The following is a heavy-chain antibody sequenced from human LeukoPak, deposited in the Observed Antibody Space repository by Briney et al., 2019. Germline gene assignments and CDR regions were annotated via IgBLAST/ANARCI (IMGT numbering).Heavy chain of an antibody. Sequence: GGSLRLSCAASGFTFSSYEMNWVRQAPGKGLEWVSYITNTGTTIYYADSVKGRFTISRDNAKNSLYLQMNSLRAEDTAVYYCAKDNAATAPFDYWGQGTLVTVSS. CDR2: ITNTGTTI. V-gene: IGHV3-48*03. CDR3: AKDNAATAPFDY. CDR1: GFTFSSYE. J-gene: IGHJ4*02. D-gene: IGHD1-26*01.